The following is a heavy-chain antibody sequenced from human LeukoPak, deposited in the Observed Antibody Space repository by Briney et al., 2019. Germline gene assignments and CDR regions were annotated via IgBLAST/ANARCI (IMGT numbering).Heavy chain of an antibody. CDR2: IYYSGST. CDR3: ARERFGEFDY. V-gene: IGHV4-59*01. J-gene: IGHJ4*02. D-gene: IGHD3-10*01. CDR1: GCSISSYY. Sequence: PSETLSLTCTVSGCSISSYYWSWIRQPPGKGLEWIGYIYYSGSTNYNPSLKSRVTISVDTSKNQFSLKLSSVTAADTAVYYCARERFGEFDYWGQGTLVTVSS.